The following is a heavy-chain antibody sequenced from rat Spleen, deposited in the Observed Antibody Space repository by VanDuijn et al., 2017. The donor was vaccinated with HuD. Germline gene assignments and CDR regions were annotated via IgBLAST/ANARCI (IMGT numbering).Heavy chain of an antibody. J-gene: IGHJ1*01. CDR3: ARHVSGDWYFDF. D-gene: IGHD1-1*01. CDR2: ISYDGSST. CDR1: GFTFSNYG. Sequence: EVQLVESDGGLVQPGKSLKLSCAASGFTFSNYGMAWVRQAPTKGLEWVATISYDGSSTYYRDSVKGRFTISRDNAKSTLYLQMDSLRSEDTATYYCARHVSGDWYFDFWGPGTMVTVSS. V-gene: IGHV5-29*01.